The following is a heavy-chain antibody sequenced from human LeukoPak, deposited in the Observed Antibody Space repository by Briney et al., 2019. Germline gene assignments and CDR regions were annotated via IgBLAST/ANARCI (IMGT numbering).Heavy chain of an antibody. CDR1: GGAFSGYY. V-gene: IGHV4-34*01. D-gene: IGHD6-19*01. Sequence: SETLSLTCAVYGGAFSGYYWSWIRQPPGKGLEWIGEINHSGSTNYNPSLKSRGTISVDTSKNQFSLKLSSVTAADTAVYYCARIAVAGARGPWFDPWGQGTLVTVSS. J-gene: IGHJ5*02. CDR3: ARIAVAGARGPWFDP. CDR2: INHSGST.